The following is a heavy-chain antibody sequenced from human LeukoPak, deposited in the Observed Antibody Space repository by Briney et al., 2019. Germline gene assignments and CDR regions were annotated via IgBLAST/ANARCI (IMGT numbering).Heavy chain of an antibody. J-gene: IGHJ3*02. CDR1: GGSISSSNW. CDR2: IYHSGST. V-gene: IGHV4-4*02. Sequence: PSGTLSLTCAVSGGSISSSNWWSWVRQPPGKGLEWIGEIYHSGSTNYNPSLKSRVTISVDKSKNHFSLKLSSVTAADTAVYYCARDYYDTSGYPVLQDAFDIWGQGTMVTVSS. CDR3: ARDYYDTSGYPVLQDAFDI. D-gene: IGHD3-22*01.